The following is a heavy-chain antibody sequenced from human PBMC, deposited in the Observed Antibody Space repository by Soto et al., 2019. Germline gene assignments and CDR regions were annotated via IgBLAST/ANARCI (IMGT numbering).Heavy chain of an antibody. J-gene: IGHJ6*02. CDR3: AKSAYTSPLSHYYYYGMDV. D-gene: IGHD3-16*01. Sequence: PGGSLRLSCAASGFTFSSYAMSWVRQAPGKGLEWVSAISGSGSSTYYADSVKGRFTISRDNSKNTLYLQMNSLRAEDTAVYYCAKSAYTSPLSHYYYYGMDVWGQGTTVTVSS. CDR1: GFTFSSYA. CDR2: ISGSGSST. V-gene: IGHV3-23*01.